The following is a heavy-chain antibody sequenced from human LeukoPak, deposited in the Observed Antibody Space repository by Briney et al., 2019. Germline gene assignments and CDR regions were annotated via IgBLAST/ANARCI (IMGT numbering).Heavy chain of an antibody. Sequence: GGSLRLSCAASGFTFNTYAMSWVRQAPGKGLEWVSGISGSGHRTYYADSVKGRFTISRDNSKSTLYLQMSSLRAEDTAVYYCAKDWGEYFDYVWGSFTSFDSWGQGTLVTVSS. J-gene: IGHJ4*02. CDR3: AKDWGEYFDYVWGSFTSFDS. CDR2: ISGSGHRT. V-gene: IGHV3-23*01. CDR1: GFTFNTYA. D-gene: IGHD3-16*01.